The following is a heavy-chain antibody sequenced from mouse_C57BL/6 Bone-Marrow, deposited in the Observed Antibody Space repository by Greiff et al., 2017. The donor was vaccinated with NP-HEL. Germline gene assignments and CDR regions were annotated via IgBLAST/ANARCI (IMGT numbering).Heavy chain of an antibody. J-gene: IGHJ1*03. CDR2: SRNKANDYTT. CDR1: GFTFSDFY. Sequence: EVKVVESGGGLVQSGRSLRLSCATSGFTFSDFYMEWVRQAPGKGLEWIAASRNKANDYTTEYSASVKGRFIVSRDTSQSILYLQMNALRAEDTAIYYCARDYYGSRDWYFDVWGTGTTVTVSS. V-gene: IGHV7-1*01. CDR3: ARDYYGSRDWYFDV. D-gene: IGHD1-1*01.